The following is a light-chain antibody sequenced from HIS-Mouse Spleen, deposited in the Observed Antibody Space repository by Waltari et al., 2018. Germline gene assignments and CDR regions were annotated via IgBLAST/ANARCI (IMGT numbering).Light chain of an antibody. CDR1: QSVLYSSNNKNY. CDR3: QQYYSTPYT. Sequence: DIVMTQSPDSRAVFLGERATINCKCSQSVLYSSNNKNYLAWYQQKPGQTPKRLIYWASTRESGVPARFSCSGSGTDFTLTISSLQAEDVAVYYCQQYYSTPYTFGQGTKLEIK. CDR2: WAS. V-gene: IGKV4-1*01. J-gene: IGKJ2*01.